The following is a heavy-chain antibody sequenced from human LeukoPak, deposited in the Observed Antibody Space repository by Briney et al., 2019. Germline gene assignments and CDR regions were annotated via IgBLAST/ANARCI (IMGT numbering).Heavy chain of an antibody. Sequence: SETLSLTCTVSGGSISSYYWSWIRQPPKKGLEWIGYIHYSGSTNYNPSLNSRVTVSVDTSKNQFSLRLTSVTAADTAVYYCARHSRTYYDFDYWGQGTLVTVSS. CDR1: GGSISSYY. J-gene: IGHJ4*02. CDR3: ARHSRTYYDFDY. V-gene: IGHV4-59*08. CDR2: IHYSGST. D-gene: IGHD1-26*01.